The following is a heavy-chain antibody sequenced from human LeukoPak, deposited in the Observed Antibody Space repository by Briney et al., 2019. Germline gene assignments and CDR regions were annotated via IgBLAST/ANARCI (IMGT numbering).Heavy chain of an antibody. CDR1: GGSISTGFYY. V-gene: IGHV4-39*02. CDR2: IYYSGIT. J-gene: IGHJ3*02. CDR3: ARETIDITVIVVVRMGDAFDI. Sequence: PSETLSLTCTVSGGSISTGFYYWAWLRQPPGKGLDWIGSIYYSGITYYNPSLKSPVTISVDTAKNQFSLNLRSVNAADTAVYFCARETIDITVIVVVRMGDAFDIWGQGTVVTVSS. D-gene: IGHD3-22*01.